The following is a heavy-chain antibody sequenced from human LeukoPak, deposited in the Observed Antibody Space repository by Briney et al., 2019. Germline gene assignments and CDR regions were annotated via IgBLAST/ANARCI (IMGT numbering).Heavy chain of an antibody. Sequence: GSLRLSCAASGFTFDDYGMSWIRQPPGKGLEWIGEINHSGSTNYNPSLKSRVTISVDTSKNQFSLKLSSVTAADTAVYYCARVSDSSPNYYYYYMDVWGKGTTVTVSS. J-gene: IGHJ6*03. CDR2: INHSGST. V-gene: IGHV4-34*01. D-gene: IGHD6-13*01. CDR3: ARVSDSSPNYYYYYMDV. CDR1: GFTFDDYG.